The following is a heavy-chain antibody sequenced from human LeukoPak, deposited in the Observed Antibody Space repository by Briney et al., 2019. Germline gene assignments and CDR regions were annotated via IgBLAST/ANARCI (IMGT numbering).Heavy chain of an antibody. CDR3: AKDRFGGWYSFLPAGGYFDY. J-gene: IGHJ4*02. V-gene: IGHV3-23*01. D-gene: IGHD6-19*01. CDR2: NSGSGDST. Sequence: PGGSLRLSCAASGFTFSIFAMSWVRQAPGKGLECVSSNSGSGDSTHYADSVKGRFTISRDKSKNTLILQMSSLRAEDTAIYYCAKDRFGGWYSFLPAGGYFDYWGQGTLVTVSS. CDR1: GFTFSIFA.